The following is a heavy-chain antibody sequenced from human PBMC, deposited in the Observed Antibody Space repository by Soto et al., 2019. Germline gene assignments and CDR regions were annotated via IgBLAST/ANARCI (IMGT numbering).Heavy chain of an antibody. D-gene: IGHD4-17*01. CDR1: GFTFSSYA. CDR2: ISGSGGST. Sequence: GSLRLSCAASGFTFSSYAMSWVRQAPGKGLEWVSAISGSGGSTYYADSVKGRFTISRDNSKNTLYLQMNSLRAEDTAVYYCAKDYGGNSYFDYWGQGTLVTVSS. J-gene: IGHJ4*02. CDR3: AKDYGGNSYFDY. V-gene: IGHV3-23*01.